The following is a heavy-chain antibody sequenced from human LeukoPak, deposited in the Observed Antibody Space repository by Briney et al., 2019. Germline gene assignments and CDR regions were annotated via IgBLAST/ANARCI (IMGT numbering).Heavy chain of an antibody. CDR3: AKDRVSYYGSGSPFDY. Sequence: GGSLRHACAASGFSFSNYAMSWVRQAPRKGLEWVSCVTSGGGHIYYADFVKGRFTISRDDSKNTLYLQMNSLRAEDTAVYYCAKDRVSYYGSGSPFDYWGQGTLVTVSS. CDR2: VTSGGGHI. CDR1: GFSFSNYA. D-gene: IGHD3-10*01. J-gene: IGHJ4*02. V-gene: IGHV3-23*01.